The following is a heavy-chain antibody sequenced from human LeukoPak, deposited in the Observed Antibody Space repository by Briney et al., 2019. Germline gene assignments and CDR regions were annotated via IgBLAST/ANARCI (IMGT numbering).Heavy chain of an antibody. D-gene: IGHD6-6*01. CDR2: ISVTGSNI. J-gene: IGHJ4*02. V-gene: IGHV3-23*01. CDR1: GFSFSGYA. CDR3: ARDRTRSVGSGLGRALMLVY. Sequence: GGSLRLSCTVSGFSFSGYAFTWVRQAPGKGPEFVSSISVTGSNIYYADSVKGRFTITRDNSKNTLYLQMNSLRSEDTAVYFCARDRTRSVGSGLGRALMLVYWGQGTLVTVSS.